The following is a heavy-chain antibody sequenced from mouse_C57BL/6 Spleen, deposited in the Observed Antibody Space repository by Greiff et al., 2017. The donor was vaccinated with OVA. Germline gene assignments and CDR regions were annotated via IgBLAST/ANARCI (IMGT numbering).Heavy chain of an antibody. J-gene: IGHJ2*01. CDR2: IHPNSGST. CDR3: ARWSYGSRVYFDY. CDR1: GYTFTSYW. Sequence: QVQLQQPGAELVKPGASVKLSCKASGYTFTSYWMHWVKQRPGQGLEWIGMIHPNSGSTNYNEKFKSKATLTVDKSSSTAYMQLSSLTSEDSAVYYCARWSYGSRVYFDYWGQGTTLTVSS. D-gene: IGHD1-1*01. V-gene: IGHV1-64*01.